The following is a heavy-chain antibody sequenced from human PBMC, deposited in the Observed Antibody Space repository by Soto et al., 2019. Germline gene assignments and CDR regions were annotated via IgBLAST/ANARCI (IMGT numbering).Heavy chain of an antibody. Sequence: SETLSLTCTVSGDSVSSSSYFWGWIRQPPGKGLECIGSIYYSGSTYYNQSLKSRVTISVDTSKNQFSLKLSSVTAAETAVYFCARQSSTSLASRYFDYWGQGTLVTVS. CDR2: IYYSGST. CDR3: ARQSSTSLASRYFDY. J-gene: IGHJ4*02. V-gene: IGHV4-39*01. CDR1: GDSVSSSSYF. D-gene: IGHD6-6*01.